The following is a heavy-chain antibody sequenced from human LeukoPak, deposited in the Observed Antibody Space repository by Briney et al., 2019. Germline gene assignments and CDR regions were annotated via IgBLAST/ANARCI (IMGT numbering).Heavy chain of an antibody. CDR2: IWYDGSNK. D-gene: IGHD1-26*01. J-gene: IGHJ4*02. V-gene: IGHV3-33*01. CDR1: GFTFSSYG. Sequence: GGPLRLSCAASGFTFSSYGMHWVRQAPGKGLEWVAVIWYDGSNKYYADSVKGRFTISRDNSKNTLYLQMNSLRAEDTAVYYCARDQGRWELLSYFDYWGQGTLVTVSS. CDR3: ARDQGRWELLSYFDY.